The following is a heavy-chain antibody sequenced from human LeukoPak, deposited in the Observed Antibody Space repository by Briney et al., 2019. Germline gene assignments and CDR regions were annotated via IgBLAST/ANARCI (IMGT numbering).Heavy chain of an antibody. CDR1: GFTFSSYS. Sequence: PGGSLRLSCAASGFTFSSYSMNWVRQAPGKGLEWVSSISSSSSYIYYADSVKGRFTISRDNAKNSLYLQMNSLRAEDTAVYYCARDHPYTIDAFDIWGQGTMVTVSS. D-gene: IGHD3-10*01. CDR2: ISSSSSYI. J-gene: IGHJ3*02. V-gene: IGHV3-21*01. CDR3: ARDHPYTIDAFDI.